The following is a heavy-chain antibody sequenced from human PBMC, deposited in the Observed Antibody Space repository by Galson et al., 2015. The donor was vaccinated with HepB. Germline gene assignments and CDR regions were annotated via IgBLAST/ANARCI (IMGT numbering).Heavy chain of an antibody. CDR3: ARDPFAYSGGH. CDR2: LSGNGYKT. V-gene: IGHV3-23*01. D-gene: IGHD2-15*01. J-gene: IGHJ4*02. CDR1: GFAFSTYA. Sequence: LRLSCAASGFAFSTYAMSWVCQAPGKGLEWVSALSGNGYKTYYADSVRGRFTISRDNSKNTLYLQMNSLRAEDTAVYYCARDPFAYSGGHWGQGTLVTVSS.